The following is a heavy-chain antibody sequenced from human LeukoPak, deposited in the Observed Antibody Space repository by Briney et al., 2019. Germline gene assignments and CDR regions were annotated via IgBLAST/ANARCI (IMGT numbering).Heavy chain of an antibody. CDR1: GCTFSTFD. V-gene: IGHV3-23*01. CDR3: AKAPEVVGSTFEY. CDR2: IGNTGTNT. D-gene: IGHD3-22*01. Sequence: AGSLRLSCAASGCTFSTFDMSWVRQTPRKGLEWISNIGNTGTNTYYADSVRGRFTISRDNSRNTLFLQMNSLGDEDTAVYYCAKAPEVVGSTFEYWGQGTLVTVSS. J-gene: IGHJ4*02.